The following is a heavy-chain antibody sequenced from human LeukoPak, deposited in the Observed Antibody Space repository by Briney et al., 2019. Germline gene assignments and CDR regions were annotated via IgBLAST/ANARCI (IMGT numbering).Heavy chain of an antibody. D-gene: IGHD4-17*01. Sequence: GGSLRLSCIASGFTFSSYAMSWVRQAPGKGLEWVSAISGSGGSTYYADSVKGRFTISRDNSKNTLYLQMNSLRAEDTAVYYCAKDSYGDYGSHDYWGQGTLVTVSS. CDR1: GFTFSSYA. CDR2: ISGSGGST. CDR3: AKDSYGDYGSHDY. J-gene: IGHJ4*02. V-gene: IGHV3-23*01.